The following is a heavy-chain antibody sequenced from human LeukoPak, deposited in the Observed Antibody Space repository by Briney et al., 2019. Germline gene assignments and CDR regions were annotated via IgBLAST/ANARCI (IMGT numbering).Heavy chain of an antibody. V-gene: IGHV3-20*04. J-gene: IGHJ4*02. CDR2: ISWNSGSI. CDR1: GFTFNTYG. Sequence: PGGSLRLSCAASGFTFNTYGMSWVRQAPGKGLEWVSGISWNSGSIGYADSVKGRFTISRDNAKNSLYLQMNSLRAEDTAVYYCAREGTNYGGFDYWGQGTLVTVSS. D-gene: IGHD4/OR15-4a*01. CDR3: AREGTNYGGFDY.